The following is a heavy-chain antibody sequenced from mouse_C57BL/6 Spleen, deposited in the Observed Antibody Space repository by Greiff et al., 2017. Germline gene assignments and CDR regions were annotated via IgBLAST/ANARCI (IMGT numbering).Heavy chain of an antibody. D-gene: IGHD1-1*01. CDR2: LNPSSGYT. J-gene: IGHJ2*01. CDR3: GRSEESYYGSSFDY. CDR1: GYTFTSYW. V-gene: IGHV1-7*01. Sequence: QVQLQQSGAELAKPGASVKLSCKASGYTFTSYWMHWVKQRPGQGLEWIGYLNPSSGYTKYNQKFKEKATLTADKSSSTAYMQLSSLTYEDSAVYDCGRSEESYYGSSFDYWGQGTTLTVSS.